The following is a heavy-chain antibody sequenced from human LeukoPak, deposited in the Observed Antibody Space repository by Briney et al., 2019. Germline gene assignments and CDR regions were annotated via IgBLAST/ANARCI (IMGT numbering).Heavy chain of an antibody. V-gene: IGHV4-30-4*08. CDR1: GGSISSGDYY. CDR2: IYYSGST. CDR3: ARGGAYYYDSSGDAFDI. D-gene: IGHD3-22*01. Sequence: SETLSLTCTVSGGSISSGDYYWSWIRQPPGKGLEGIGYIYYSGSTYYNPSLKSRVTITVDPSKNQFSLKLSSVTAADTAVYYCARGGAYYYDSSGDAFDIWGQGTMVTVSS. J-gene: IGHJ3*02.